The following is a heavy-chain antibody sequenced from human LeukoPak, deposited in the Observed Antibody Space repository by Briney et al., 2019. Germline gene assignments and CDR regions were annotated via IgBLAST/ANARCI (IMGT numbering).Heavy chain of an antibody. J-gene: IGHJ4*02. Sequence: SETLSLTCTVSGGSISSYYWSWIRQPPGKGLEWIGYIYYSGSTNYNPSLKSRVTISVDTSKNQFSLKLSSVTAADTAVYYCARERRDGYNRAVDYWGQGILVTVSS. D-gene: IGHD5-24*01. CDR3: ARERRDGYNRAVDY. CDR2: IYYSGST. CDR1: GGSISSYY. V-gene: IGHV4-59*01.